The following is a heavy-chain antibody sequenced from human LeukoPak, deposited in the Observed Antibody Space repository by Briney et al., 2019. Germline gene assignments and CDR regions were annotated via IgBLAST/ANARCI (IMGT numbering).Heavy chain of an antibody. CDR2: ISYDGSNK. CDR3: ARRRYNWNAIDY. CDR1: GFTFSGYG. D-gene: IGHD1-20*01. V-gene: IGHV3-30*03. J-gene: IGHJ4*02. Sequence: GGSLRLSCAASGFTFSGYGMHWVRQAPGKGLEWVAVISYDGSNKYYADSVKGRFTISRDNSKNTLYLQMNSLRAEDTAVYYCARRRYNWNAIDYWGQGTLVTVSS.